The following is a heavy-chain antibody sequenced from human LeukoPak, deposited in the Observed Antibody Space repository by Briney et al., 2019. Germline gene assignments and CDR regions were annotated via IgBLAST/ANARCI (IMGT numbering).Heavy chain of an antibody. Sequence: PGGSLRLSFVASEFTHSRFWRHSLRQAPGKGLVWVSRINSDGSDIRYADSVKGRFTISRDNAKNTLYLQMNSLRAEDTAVYYCARNHAMGSSVTCGQGNLVTVSS. D-gene: IGHD3-10*01. J-gene: IGHJ5*02. V-gene: IGHV3-74*01. CDR1: EFTHSRFW. CDR2: INSDGSDI. CDR3: ARNHAMGSSVT.